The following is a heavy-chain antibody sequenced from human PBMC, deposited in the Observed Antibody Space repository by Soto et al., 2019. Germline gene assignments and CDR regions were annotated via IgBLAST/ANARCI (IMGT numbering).Heavy chain of an antibody. CDR1: GYTFTSYD. J-gene: IGHJ3*02. Sequence: QMQLVQSGAEVKKPGASVKVSCKASGYTFTSYDINWVRQATGQGLEWMGWMNPNSGNTGYAQKFQGRVTMTRNTSISXAYXEXSRLRSEDTAVYYCARGRCISTSCYSSSWYKDAFDIWGQGTMVTVSS. CDR2: MNPNSGNT. V-gene: IGHV1-8*01. D-gene: IGHD2-2*02. CDR3: ARGRCISTSCYSSSWYKDAFDI.